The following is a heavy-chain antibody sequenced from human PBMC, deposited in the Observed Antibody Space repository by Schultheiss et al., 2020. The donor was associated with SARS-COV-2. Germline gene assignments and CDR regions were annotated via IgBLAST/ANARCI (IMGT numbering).Heavy chain of an antibody. V-gene: IGHV3-23*01. D-gene: IGHD5-18*01. CDR3: ASEQLWLQGLDY. CDR1: GFTFSSSA. Sequence: GGSLRLSCAASGFTFSSSAMHWVRQAPGKGLEWVSAISGSGGSTYYADSVKGRFTISRDNSKNTLYLQMNSLRAEDTAVYYCASEQLWLQGLDYWGQGTLVTVSS. CDR2: ISGSGGST. J-gene: IGHJ4*02.